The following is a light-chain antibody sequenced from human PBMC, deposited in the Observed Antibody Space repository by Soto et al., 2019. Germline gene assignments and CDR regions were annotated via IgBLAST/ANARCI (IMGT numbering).Light chain of an antibody. CDR2: TVS. V-gene: IGKV2-30*02. CDR1: QSLVHTDGIAY. CDR3: MQGIHWPIT. J-gene: IGKJ5*01. Sequence: DFLMTQSPLSLPVSLGQPASISCRSSQSLVHTDGIAYLNWFHQRPGQSPRRLIYTVSNRDSGVPARFSGSGSGTDFTLKISRVEAEDVGVYYCMQGIHWPITFGQGTRLE.